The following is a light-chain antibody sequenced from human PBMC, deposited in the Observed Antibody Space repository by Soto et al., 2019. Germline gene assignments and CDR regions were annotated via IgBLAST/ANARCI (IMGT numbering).Light chain of an antibody. V-gene: IGKV1-12*01. J-gene: IGKJ1*01. CDR1: QGISSW. CDR3: QQYNNWPPWT. CDR2: GAS. Sequence: DIQMTQSPSSVSASVGDRVTITCRASQGISSWLAWYQQKPGKAPKLLIYGASTRATGIPARFSGSGSGTEFTLTISSLQSEDFAVYYCQQYNNWPPWTFGQGTKV.